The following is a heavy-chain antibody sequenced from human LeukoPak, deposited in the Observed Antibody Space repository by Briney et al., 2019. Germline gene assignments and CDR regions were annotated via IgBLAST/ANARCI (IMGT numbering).Heavy chain of an antibody. J-gene: IGHJ4*02. CDR3: TRDVGAAGY. Sequence: PGGSLRLSCAASGFTFSTYWMSWVRQAPGKGLEWVANIKKIGTEKYYVDSVKGRFTISRDNAKNSLYLQMNSLRAEDTAVYYCTRDVGAAGYWGQGTLVTVSS. CDR1: GFTFSTYW. CDR2: IKKIGTEK. D-gene: IGHD6-13*01. V-gene: IGHV3-7*05.